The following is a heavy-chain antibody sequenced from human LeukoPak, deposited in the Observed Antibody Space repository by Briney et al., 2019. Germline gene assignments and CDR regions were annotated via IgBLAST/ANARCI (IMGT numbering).Heavy chain of an antibody. CDR3: ARAAWQNAFDI. J-gene: IGHJ3*02. CDR1: GRSISSSSYY. CDR2: IYYSGST. V-gene: IGHV4-39*07. Sequence: PSETLSLTCTVSGRSISSSSYYWGWIRQPPGKGLEWIGSIYYSGSTYYNPSLKSRVTISVDTSKNQFSLKLSSVTAADTAVYYCARAAWQNAFDIWGQGTMVTVSS.